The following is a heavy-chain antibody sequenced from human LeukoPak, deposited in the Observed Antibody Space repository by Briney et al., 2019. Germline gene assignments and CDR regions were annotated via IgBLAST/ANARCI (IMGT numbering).Heavy chain of an antibody. CDR2: IIPILGIA. CDR3: ASSRPYYYDSSGGGDAFDI. J-gene: IGHJ3*02. Sequence: ASVKVSCKASGGTFSSYAISWVRQAPGQGLEWMGRIIPILGIANYAQKFQGRVTITADKSTSTAYMELSRLRSDDTAVYYCASSRPYYYDSSGGGDAFDIWGQGTMVTVSS. D-gene: IGHD3-22*01. CDR1: GGTFSSYA. V-gene: IGHV1-69*04.